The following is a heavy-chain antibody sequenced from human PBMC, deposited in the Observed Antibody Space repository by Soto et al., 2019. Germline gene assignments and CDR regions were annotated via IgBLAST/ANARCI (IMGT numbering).Heavy chain of an antibody. D-gene: IGHD3-10*01. CDR2: IYWDDDK. CDR1: GLSLSTSGEA. V-gene: IGHV2-5*02. CDR3: AHYVSASPAGWFDP. J-gene: IGHJ5*02. Sequence: QITLKESGPTLVKPTQTLTLTCSFSGLSLSTSGEAVGWIRQPPGKALEWLALIYWDDDKFFNPTLKTSLTITKDTSKNQVVLTLTNMDPVDTATYSCAHYVSASPAGWFDPWGQGVLVTVSS.